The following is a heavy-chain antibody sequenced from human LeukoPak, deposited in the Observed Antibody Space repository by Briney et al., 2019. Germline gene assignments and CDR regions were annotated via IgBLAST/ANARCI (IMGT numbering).Heavy chain of an antibody. V-gene: IGHV3-33*01. CDR2: IWDDGNNK. D-gene: IGHD3-10*01. CDR1: GFSFSNHG. CDR3: ARDSYQDYYGRFDP. J-gene: IGHJ5*02. Sequence: GGSLRLSCAASGFSFSNHGMHWVRQAPGKRLEWVAVIWDDGNNKRYANSVNGRFTISRDNSENTLYLQMNGLTAEDTAMYYCARDSYQDYYGRFDPWGQGTLVIVSS.